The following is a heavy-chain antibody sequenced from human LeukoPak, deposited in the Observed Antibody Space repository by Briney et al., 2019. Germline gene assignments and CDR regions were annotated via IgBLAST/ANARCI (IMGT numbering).Heavy chain of an antibody. CDR1: GYTFTSYG. CDR3: ARGPARYHPAEYFQH. D-gene: IGHD2-2*01. Sequence: ASVKVSCKASGYTFTSYGINWVRQATGQGLEWMGWMNPNSGNTGYAQKFQGRVTMTRNTSISTACMELSSLRSEDTAVYYCARGPARYHPAEYFQHWGQGTLVTVSS. CDR2: MNPNSGNT. V-gene: IGHV1-8*01. J-gene: IGHJ1*01.